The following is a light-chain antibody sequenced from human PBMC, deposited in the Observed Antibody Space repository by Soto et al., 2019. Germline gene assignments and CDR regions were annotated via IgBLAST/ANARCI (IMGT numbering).Light chain of an antibody. V-gene: IGKV1-27*01. CDR2: AAS. CDR1: QGISNY. Sequence: DIQMTQSPSSLSASVGDRVTITCRASQGISNYLAWYQQKPGKVPKLLIYAASTLQSGVPSRFSGSGSGTDFTLTISSLQPEDVATYYCQKYNSAPRITLGPGTKVDIK. J-gene: IGKJ3*01. CDR3: QKYNSAPRIT.